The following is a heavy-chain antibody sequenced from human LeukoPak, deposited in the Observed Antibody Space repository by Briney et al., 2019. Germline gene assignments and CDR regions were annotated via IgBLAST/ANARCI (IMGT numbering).Heavy chain of an antibody. Sequence: GESLKISCKDTGYIFSNYWIGWVRQLPGKGLEWMGIIYPGDSLGDSNPRYSPSFQGQVTISADKSISTAYLQWSSLKASDTAMYFCVRDRITFGGVLAPQAFDIWGQGTMVTVS. J-gene: IGHJ3*02. V-gene: IGHV5-51*01. CDR2: IYPGDSLGDSNP. D-gene: IGHD3-16*02. CDR1: GYIFSNYW. CDR3: VRDRITFGGVLAPQAFDI.